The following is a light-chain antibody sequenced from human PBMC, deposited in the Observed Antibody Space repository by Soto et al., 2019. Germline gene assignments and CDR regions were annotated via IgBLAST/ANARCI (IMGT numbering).Light chain of an antibody. CDR2: LAS. V-gene: IGKV2-28*01. CDR1: QSLLQSNGNNH. Sequence: DIVLTQSPLSLPVTPGEPASISCRSSQSLLQSNGNNHVDWYLQRPGQSPQLLLYLASSRASGVPDRFSGSGSGTEFSREISRVEAEDVGVYYCLQAAQSPLTFGQGTRLEI. CDR3: LQAAQSPLT. J-gene: IGKJ5*01.